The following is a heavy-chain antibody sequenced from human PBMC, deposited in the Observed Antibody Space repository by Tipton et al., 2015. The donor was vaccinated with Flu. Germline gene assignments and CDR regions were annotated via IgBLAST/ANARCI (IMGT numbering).Heavy chain of an antibody. V-gene: IGHV4-39*03. CDR1: GGSISSSSYY. D-gene: IGHD2-2*01. CDR2: VFHNGA. Sequence: TLSLTCTVSGGSISSSSYYWGWIRQPPGKGPEWIGNVFHNGASYNPSLKSRATISLDRSKNQISLKVTSVSAADTAIYYCMAIGGAFEAGHCVSTTCSINSWGPGTLVTVSP. CDR3: MAIGGAFEAGHCVSTTCSINS. J-gene: IGHJ4*02.